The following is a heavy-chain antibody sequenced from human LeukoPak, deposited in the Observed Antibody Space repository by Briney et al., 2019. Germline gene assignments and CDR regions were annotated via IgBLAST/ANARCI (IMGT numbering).Heavy chain of an antibody. CDR2: TYYGGDI. J-gene: IGHJ4*02. CDR1: GGSITSPY. D-gene: IGHD3-3*02. Sequence: SETLSLTCTVSGGSITSPYWTWIRQPPGKGLEWIGYTYYGGDIDYSPSLKSRATISLDTSKNQFSLRLTSVTAADTAVYYCARQLAGLAPPGFIDSWGQGTLVTVSS. CDR3: ARQLAGLAPPGFIDS. V-gene: IGHV4-59*08.